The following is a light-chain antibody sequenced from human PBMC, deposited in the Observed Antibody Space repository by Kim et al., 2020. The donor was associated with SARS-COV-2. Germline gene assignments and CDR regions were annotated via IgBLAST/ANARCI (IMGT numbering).Light chain of an antibody. CDR3: TSRGSNDNVL. J-gene: IGLJ2*01. Sequence: WGQKVRSACQGDRLRSYYATWYQQKPGQAPIVVIFGKNHRPSGIPDRFSGPGSGDTASLTMTGTQAGDEANYYCTSRGSNDNVLFGGGTQLTVL. CDR2: GKN. V-gene: IGLV3-19*01. CDR1: RLRSYY.